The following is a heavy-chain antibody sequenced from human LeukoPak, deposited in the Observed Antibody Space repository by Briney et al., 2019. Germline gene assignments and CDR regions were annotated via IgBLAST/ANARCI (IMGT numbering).Heavy chain of an antibody. CDR3: ARDRYSSGYYYYYGMDV. CDR2: ISSSSSYV. J-gene: IGHJ6*02. D-gene: IGHD6-19*01. CDR1: GFTFSSYS. V-gene: IGHV3-21*01. Sequence: KSGGSLRLSCAASGFTFSSYSMNWVRQAPGKGLEWVSSISSSSSYVYYADSVKGRFTISRDNAKNSLYLQMNSLRAEDTAVYYCARDRYSSGYYYYYGMDVWGQGTTVTVSS.